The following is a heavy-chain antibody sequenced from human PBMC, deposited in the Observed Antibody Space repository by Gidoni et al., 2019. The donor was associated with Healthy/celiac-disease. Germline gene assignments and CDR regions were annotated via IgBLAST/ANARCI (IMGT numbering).Heavy chain of an antibody. Sequence: QVQLAQSAVAVKKPGAAVKVSCKASGYTFTSYGSSWVRQAPGQGLEWMGWISAYNGNTNYAQKLQGRVTMTTDTSTSTAYMELRSLRSDDTAVYYCARPVGFGYGDYRDLGYYYMDVWGKGTTVTVSS. CDR3: ARPVGFGYGDYRDLGYYYMDV. D-gene: IGHD4-17*01. CDR1: GYTFTSYG. CDR2: ISAYNGNT. J-gene: IGHJ6*03. V-gene: IGHV1-18*01.